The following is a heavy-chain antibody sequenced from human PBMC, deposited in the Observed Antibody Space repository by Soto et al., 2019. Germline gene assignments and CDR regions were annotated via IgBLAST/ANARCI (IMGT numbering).Heavy chain of an antibody. CDR2: ISGYNGYP. J-gene: IGHJ4*02. D-gene: IGHD6-13*01. CDR3: ARGSAGALYDF. V-gene: IGHV1-18*01. CDR1: GYIFTNYG. Sequence: QVQLVQSGAEVRKPGASVNVSCKTSGYIFTNYGVAWVRQAPAQGLELVAWISGYNGYPKYTQKFLGRVTVTTDTSTRTGYMELRNLRSDDTAVYYCARGSAGALYDFWGQGTLVTVSS.